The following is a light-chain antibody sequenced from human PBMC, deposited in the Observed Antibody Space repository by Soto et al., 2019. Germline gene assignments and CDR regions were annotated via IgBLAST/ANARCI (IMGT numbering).Light chain of an antibody. CDR3: QKYNIAPLT. Sequence: DVQMTQSPSSLSAFVGDRVTITCRASQGIAPYLAWFQQKPGKVPKLLIYATPTLQSGVPSRFSGSGSGTDFTLTINSLQPEDFVTYYCQKYNIAPLTFGGGSKVGIK. CDR2: ATP. V-gene: IGKV1-27*01. CDR1: QGIAPY. J-gene: IGKJ4*01.